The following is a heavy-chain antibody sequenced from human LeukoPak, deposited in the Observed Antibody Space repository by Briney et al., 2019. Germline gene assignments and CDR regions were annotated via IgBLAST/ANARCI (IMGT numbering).Heavy chain of an antibody. V-gene: IGHV4-31*03. CDR2: IYYSGST. CDR3: ARGHDSSGYAFDI. Sequence: SETLSLTCTVSGGSISSGGYYWSWIRQHPGKGLKWIGYIYYSGSTYYNPSLKSRVTISVDTSKNQFSLKLSSVTAADTAVYYCARGHDSSGYAFDIWGQGTMVTVSS. J-gene: IGHJ3*02. D-gene: IGHD3-22*01. CDR1: GGSISSGGYY.